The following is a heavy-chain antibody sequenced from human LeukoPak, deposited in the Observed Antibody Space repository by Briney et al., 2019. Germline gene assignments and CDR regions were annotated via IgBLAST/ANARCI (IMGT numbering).Heavy chain of an antibody. V-gene: IGHV7-4-1*02. J-gene: IGHJ6*03. CDR3: ARHVAAAGWAGYYYYYYMDV. Sequence: GASVKVSCKASGGTFTSYAMNWVRQAPGQGLEWMGWINTNTGNPTYAQGFTGRFVFSLDTSVSTAYLQISSLEAEDTAVYYCARHVAAAGWAGYYYYYYMDVWGKGTTVTVSS. D-gene: IGHD6-13*01. CDR1: GGTFTSYA. CDR2: INTNTGNP.